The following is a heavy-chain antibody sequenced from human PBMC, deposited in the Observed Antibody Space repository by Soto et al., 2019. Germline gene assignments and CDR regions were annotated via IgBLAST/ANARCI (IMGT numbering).Heavy chain of an antibody. V-gene: IGHV5-51*01. CDR1: GYSFTSYW. CDR3: ASSRTGYCGSTSCPDSNYYYYGMDV. J-gene: IGHJ6*02. CDR2: IYPGDSDT. D-gene: IGHD2-2*01. Sequence: GESLKISCKGSGYSFTSYWIGWVRQMPGKGLEWMGIIYPGDSDTRYSPSFQGQVTISADKSISTAYLQWSSLKASDTAMYYCASSRTGYCGSTSCPDSNYYYYGMDVWGQGTTVTVSS.